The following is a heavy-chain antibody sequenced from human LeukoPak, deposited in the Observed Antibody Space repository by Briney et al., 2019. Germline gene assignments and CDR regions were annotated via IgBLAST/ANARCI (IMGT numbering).Heavy chain of an antibody. CDR2: MNPNSGNT. V-gene: IGHV1-8*03. CDR1: GYTFTSYD. D-gene: IGHD6-19*01. J-gene: IGHJ4*02. Sequence: GASVKVSCKASGYTFTSYDINWVRQATGQGLEWMGWMNPNSGNTDYAQKFQGRVTITRNTSISTAYMELSSLRSEDTAMYYCARATAEAGTDSWGQGTLVTVSS. CDR3: ARATAEAGTDS.